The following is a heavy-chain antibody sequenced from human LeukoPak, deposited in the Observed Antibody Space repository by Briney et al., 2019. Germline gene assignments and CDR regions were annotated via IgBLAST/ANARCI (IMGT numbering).Heavy chain of an antibody. D-gene: IGHD3-10*02. Sequence: GGSLRLSCAASGFTFSSYEMNWVRQAPGKGLEWVSYISSSGSTIYYADSVKGRFTISRDNAKNSLYLQMNSLRAEDTAVYYCAELGITMIGGVWXKGTTVTXSS. CDR2: ISSSGSTI. CDR3: AELGITMIGGV. J-gene: IGHJ6*04. V-gene: IGHV3-48*03. CDR1: GFTFSSYE.